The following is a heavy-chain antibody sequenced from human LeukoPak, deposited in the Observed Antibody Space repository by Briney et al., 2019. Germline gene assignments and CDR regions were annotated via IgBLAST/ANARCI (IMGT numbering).Heavy chain of an antibody. D-gene: IGHD3-10*01. CDR2: FSSDGSST. CDR1: GFTFSSSA. CDR3: VKTLKYYGSGRGLFDS. J-gene: IGHJ4*02. Sequence: GGSLRLSCSASGFTFSSSAMYWVRQAPGKGLEYVSAFSSDGSSTFYADSVKGRFTISRDNSKNMLYLQMSSLRADDTAVYYCVKTLKYYGSGRGLFDSWGQGSLVTVSS. V-gene: IGHV3-64D*06.